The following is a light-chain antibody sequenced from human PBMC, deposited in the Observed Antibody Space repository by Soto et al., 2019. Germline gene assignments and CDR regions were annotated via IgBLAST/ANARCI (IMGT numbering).Light chain of an antibody. V-gene: IGLV1-47*01. CDR2: RNN. Sequence: QSVLTQPPSASGTPGQRVTISCSGSSSNIGSSYVYWYQQLPGTAPKLVIFRNNQRPSGVPDRFSGSKSGTSASLAISGLRSEDEADYYCGGWDASLSGHVVFGGGTKLTVL. CDR1: SSNIGSSY. J-gene: IGLJ2*01. CDR3: GGWDASLSGHVV.